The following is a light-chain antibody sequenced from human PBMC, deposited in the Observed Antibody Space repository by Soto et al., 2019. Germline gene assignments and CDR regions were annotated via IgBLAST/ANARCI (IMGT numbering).Light chain of an antibody. J-gene: IGLJ2*01. V-gene: IGLV6-57*04. CDR3: QSYDSSNPVV. Sequence: NFMLTQPHSVSESPGKTVTISCTRSSGSIASNYVQWYQQRPGSAPTTLIYEDDQRPSGVPDRFSGSIDRSSNSASLTISGLKTEDEADYYCQSYDSSNPVVFGGGTKVTVL. CDR2: EDD. CDR1: SGSIASNY.